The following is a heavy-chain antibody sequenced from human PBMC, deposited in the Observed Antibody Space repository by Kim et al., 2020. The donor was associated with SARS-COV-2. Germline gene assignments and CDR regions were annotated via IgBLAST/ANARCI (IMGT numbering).Heavy chain of an antibody. CDR1: GFTVSSNY. J-gene: IGHJ4*02. CDR2: IYSGGST. Sequence: GGSLRLSCAASGFTVSSNYMSWVRQAPGKGLEWVSVIYSGGSTYYADSVKGRFTISRDNSKNTLYLQMNSLRAEDTAVYYCARGKTELRLGELKAPGYWGQGTLVTVSS. CDR3: ARGKTELRLGELKAPGY. V-gene: IGHV3-53*01. D-gene: IGHD3-16*01.